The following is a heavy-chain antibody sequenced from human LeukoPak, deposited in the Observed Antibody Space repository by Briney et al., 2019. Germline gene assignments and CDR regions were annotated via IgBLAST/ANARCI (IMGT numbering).Heavy chain of an antibody. D-gene: IGHD4-11*01. CDR3: ARTYSNYDAFDI. J-gene: IGHJ3*02. Sequence: AISGSGGSTYYADSVKGRFTISRDNSKNTLYLQMNSLRAEDTAVYYCARTYSNYDAFDIWGQGTMVTVSS. CDR2: ISGSGGST. V-gene: IGHV3-23*01.